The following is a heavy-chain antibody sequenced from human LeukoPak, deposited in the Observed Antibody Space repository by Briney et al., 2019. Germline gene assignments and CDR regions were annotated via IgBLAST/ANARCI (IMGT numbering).Heavy chain of an antibody. CDR2: IKQTGSEK. Sequence: GGSLRLSCAASGFTFSSYAMSWVRQAPGKGLEWVATIKQTGSEKYYMDSVRGRFTVSRDNTENSLYLQMNSLRAEDTAVYYCARDNWYSLDDWGPGTLVTVSS. V-gene: IGHV3-7*03. D-gene: IGHD1/OR15-1a*01. CDR1: GFTFSSYA. J-gene: IGHJ4*02. CDR3: ARDNWYSLDD.